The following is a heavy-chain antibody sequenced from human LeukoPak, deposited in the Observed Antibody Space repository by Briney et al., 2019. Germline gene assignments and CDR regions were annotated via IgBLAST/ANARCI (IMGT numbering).Heavy chain of an antibody. CDR3: AKDTRNAVVSRGYGIDV. J-gene: IGHJ6*02. CDR1: RFTFDDFA. V-gene: IGHV3-43*02. Sequence: PGGSLRLSCATSRFTFDDFAMHWVRQPPGKGLEWVSLISGDGISIYNADSVKGRFIISRDNNNSSLYLEMNSLRTEDTAFYYCAKDTRNAVVSRGYGIDVWGQGTPVTVSS. D-gene: IGHD2-15*01. CDR2: ISGDGISI.